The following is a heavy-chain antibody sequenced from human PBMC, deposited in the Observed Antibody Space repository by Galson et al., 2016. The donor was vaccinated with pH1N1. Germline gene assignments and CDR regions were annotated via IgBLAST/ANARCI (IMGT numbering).Heavy chain of an antibody. D-gene: IGHD3-10*01. J-gene: IGHJ6*02. Sequence: QSGAEVTKPGKSLEISCKGSGYSFTNYWIGWVRQMPGKGLEWMGTIYPSDSDTRYSPSFQGQVTISADKSISTAYLQWSSLKASDPAIYYCARGSGSPDSFYYYGMDVGGQGTTVTVSS. CDR1: GYSFTNYW. V-gene: IGHV5-51*01. CDR2: IYPSDSDT. CDR3: ARGSGSPDSFYYYGMDV.